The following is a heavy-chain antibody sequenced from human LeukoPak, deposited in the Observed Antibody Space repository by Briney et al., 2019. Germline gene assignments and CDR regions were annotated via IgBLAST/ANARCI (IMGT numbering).Heavy chain of an antibody. CDR3: AKDYDIVVVPAAIRSGSSSRYYYYYGMDV. CDR1: GFTFSSYG. Sequence: GGSLRLSCAAPGFTFSSYGMHWVRQAPGKGLEWVAVISYDGSDKYYADSVKGRFTISRDNSKNTLYLQMNSLRAEDTAVYYCAKDYDIVVVPAAIRSGSSSRYYYYYGMDVWGQGTTVTVSS. V-gene: IGHV3-30*18. J-gene: IGHJ6*02. CDR2: ISYDGSDK. D-gene: IGHD2-2*01.